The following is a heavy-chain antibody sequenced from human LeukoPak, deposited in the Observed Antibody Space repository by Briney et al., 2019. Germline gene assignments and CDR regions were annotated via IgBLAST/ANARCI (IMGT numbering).Heavy chain of an antibody. CDR1: GGSISSGGYY. V-gene: IGHV4-31*03. CDR2: IDYSGST. CDR3: ARDHRSSSWLGPANWFDP. Sequence: SQTLSLTCTVSGGSISSGGYYWSWIRQHPGKGLEWIGYIDYSGSTYYNPSLKSRVTISVDTSKNQFSLKLSSVTAADTAVYYCARDHRSSSWLGPANWFDPWGQGTLVTVSS. D-gene: IGHD6-13*01. J-gene: IGHJ5*02.